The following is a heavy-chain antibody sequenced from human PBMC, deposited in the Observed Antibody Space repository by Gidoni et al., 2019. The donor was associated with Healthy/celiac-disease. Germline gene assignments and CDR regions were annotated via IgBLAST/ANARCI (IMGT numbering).Heavy chain of an antibody. Sequence: QVQLQQWGAGLLKPSETLSLTCAVYGGSFSGYYWSWIRQPPGKGLEWIGEINHSGSTNYNPSLKSRVTISVDTSKNQFSLKLSSVTAADTAVYYCARANYDSSGYYSKKPFDYWGQGTLVTVSS. CDR3: ARANYDSSGYYSKKPFDY. CDR1: GGSFSGYY. CDR2: INHSGST. J-gene: IGHJ4*02. D-gene: IGHD3-22*01. V-gene: IGHV4-34*01.